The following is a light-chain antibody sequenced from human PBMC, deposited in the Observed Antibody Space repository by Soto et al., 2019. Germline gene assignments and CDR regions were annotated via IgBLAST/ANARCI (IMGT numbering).Light chain of an antibody. CDR2: EVS. J-gene: IGLJ1*01. Sequence: QSVLTQPPSASGSPGQSVTISCTGTSSDVGGYNYVSWYQQHPGKAPKLMIYEVSKRPSGVPDRFSGSKSGNTASLTVSGVQAEDEADYYCISYTSGNFYVFGTGTKVTVL. CDR3: ISYTSGNFYV. V-gene: IGLV2-8*01. CDR1: SSDVGGYNY.